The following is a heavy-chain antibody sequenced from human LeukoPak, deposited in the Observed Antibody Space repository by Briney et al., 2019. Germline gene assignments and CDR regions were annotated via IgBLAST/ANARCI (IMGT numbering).Heavy chain of an antibody. J-gene: IGHJ4*02. Sequence: GGSLRLSCAASGFTLSTDHMSWVRQAPGKGLEWVAVSYSSGSRHYAESVKGRFTISRDNSKNTLDLQMNSLRDEDTAVYYCARDPFYYDSSGHDFDYWGQGTLVTVSS. D-gene: IGHD3-22*01. V-gene: IGHV3-53*01. CDR3: ARDPFYYDSSGHDFDY. CDR2: SYSSGSR. CDR1: GFTLSTDH.